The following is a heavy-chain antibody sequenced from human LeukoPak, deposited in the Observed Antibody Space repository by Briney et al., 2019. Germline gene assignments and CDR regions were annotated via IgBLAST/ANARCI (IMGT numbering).Heavy chain of an antibody. J-gene: IGHJ4*02. CDR2: INPNSGGT. CDR3: ARGLAVAETHFDY. Sequence: ASVKVSCKASGYTFTGYYMHWVRQAPGQGLEWMGWINPNSGGTNYAQKFQGRVTMTRDTSISTAYMELSRLRSDDTAGYYCARGLAVAETHFDYWGQGTLVTVSS. V-gene: IGHV1-2*02. D-gene: IGHD6-19*01. CDR1: GYTFTGYY.